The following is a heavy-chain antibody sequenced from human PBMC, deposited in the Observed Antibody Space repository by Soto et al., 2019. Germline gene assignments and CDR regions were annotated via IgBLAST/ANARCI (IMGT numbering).Heavy chain of an antibody. CDR3: ARGPREYYFDY. CDR1: GFTFSSYG. J-gene: IGHJ4*02. D-gene: IGHD3-10*01. V-gene: IGHV3-33*01. Sequence: QVQLVESGGGVVQPGRSLRLSCAASGFTFSSYGMHWVRQAPGKGLEWVAVIWYDGSNKYYADSVKGRFTISRDNSKNTLYLQMNSLRAEDTAVYYCARGPREYYFDYWGQGTLFTVSS. CDR2: IWYDGSNK.